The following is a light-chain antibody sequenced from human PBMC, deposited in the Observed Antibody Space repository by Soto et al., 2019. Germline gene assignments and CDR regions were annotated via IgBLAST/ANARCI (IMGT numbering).Light chain of an antibody. CDR3: CSYVSSKTYL. V-gene: IGLV2-14*03. Sequence: QSVLTQPASVSGSPGQSITISCTGTRLDVGGYNYVSWYQQQPGKAPKLIIYEVTNRPSRVSDRFSGSKSDNTASLTISGLQTEDEADYYCCSYVSSKTYLFGTGTKLTVL. CDR1: RLDVGGYNY. CDR2: EVT. J-gene: IGLJ1*01.